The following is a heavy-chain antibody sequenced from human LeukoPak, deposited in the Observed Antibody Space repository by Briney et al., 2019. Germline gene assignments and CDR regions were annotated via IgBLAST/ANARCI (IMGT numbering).Heavy chain of an antibody. D-gene: IGHD2-2*01. V-gene: IGHV1-69*13. CDR2: IIPIFGTA. J-gene: IGHJ4*02. CDR3: ARESLPAATHYFDY. CDR1: GGTFSSYA. Sequence: GASVKVSCKASGGTFSSYAISWVRQAPGQGLEWMGGIIPIFGTANYAQKFQGRVTITADESTSTAYMELSSLRSEDTAVYYCARESLPAATHYFDYWGQGTLVTVSS.